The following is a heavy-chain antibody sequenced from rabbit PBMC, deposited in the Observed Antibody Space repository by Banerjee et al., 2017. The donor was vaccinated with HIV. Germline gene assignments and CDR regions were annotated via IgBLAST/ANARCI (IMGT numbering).Heavy chain of an antibody. V-gene: IGHV1S45*01. CDR2: INAVTGRA. Sequence: QEQLVESGGGLVQPEGSLTLTCTASGFSFSSSYWMCWVRQAPGKGLEWIACINAVTGRAVYASWAKGRFTTSKTSSTTVTLQMTSLTAADTATYFCARDSSPDDYGDWDLWGQGTLVTVS. D-gene: IGHD2-1*01. J-gene: IGHJ4*01. CDR3: ARDSSPDDYGDWDL. CDR1: GFSFSSSYW.